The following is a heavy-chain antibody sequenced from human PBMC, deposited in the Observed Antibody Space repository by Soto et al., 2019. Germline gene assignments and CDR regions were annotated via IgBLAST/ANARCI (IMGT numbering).Heavy chain of an antibody. CDR3: ARDYYSSSWYWFDP. D-gene: IGHD6-13*01. Sequence: GASVKVSCKASGYTFTSYGISWVRQAPGQGLEWMGWISAYNGNTNYAQKLQGRVTMTTDTSTSTAYMELRSLRSDDTAVYYCARDYYSSSWYWFDPWGQGTLVTVSS. J-gene: IGHJ5*02. V-gene: IGHV1-18*01. CDR2: ISAYNGNT. CDR1: GYTFTSYG.